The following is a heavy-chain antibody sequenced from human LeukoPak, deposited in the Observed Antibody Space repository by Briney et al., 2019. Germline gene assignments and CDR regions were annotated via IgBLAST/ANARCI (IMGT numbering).Heavy chain of an antibody. CDR2: INPDSGDT. Sequence: GASVKVSCKASGYTFTGYYIHWVRQAPGQGLEWMGWINPDSGDTNYAQRFQGRATMTRDTSISTAYMEKRRLTSDDTAVYYCARGSYDSSDFEYFQHWGQGTPVTVSS. V-gene: IGHV1-2*02. D-gene: IGHD3-22*01. CDR3: ARGSYDSSDFEYFQH. CDR1: GYTFTGYY. J-gene: IGHJ1*01.